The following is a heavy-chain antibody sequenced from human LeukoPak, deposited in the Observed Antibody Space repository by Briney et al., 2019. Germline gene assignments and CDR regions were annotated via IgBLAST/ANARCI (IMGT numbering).Heavy chain of an antibody. CDR2: ISGSGGST. Sequence: GGSLRLSCAASGFTFSSYAMSWVRQAPGKGLEWVSAISGSGGSTYYADSVKGRFTISRDNSKNTLYLQMNSLRGEDTAVYYCAKDLDAQGDYGDYTPFDYWGQGTLVTVSS. V-gene: IGHV3-23*01. CDR3: AKDLDAQGDYGDYTPFDY. CDR1: GFTFSSYA. J-gene: IGHJ4*02. D-gene: IGHD4-17*01.